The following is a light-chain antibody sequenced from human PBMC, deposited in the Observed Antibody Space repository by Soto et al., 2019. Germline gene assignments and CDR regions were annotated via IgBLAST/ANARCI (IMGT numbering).Light chain of an antibody. V-gene: IGLV1-47*01. Sequence: QSVLTQPPSVSGTPGQRVTISCSGSSSNIGSNYVYWYQQLPGAAPKLLIYRNDQRPSGVPDRFSGSKSGTSASLAISGLRSEDEADYYCEAWDDTLSGSVLFGGGTKVTVL. CDR1: SSNIGSNY. CDR3: EAWDDTLSGSVL. CDR2: RND. J-gene: IGLJ2*01.